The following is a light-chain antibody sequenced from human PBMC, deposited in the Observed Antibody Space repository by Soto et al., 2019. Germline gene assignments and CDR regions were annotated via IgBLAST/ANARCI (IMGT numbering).Light chain of an antibody. Sequence: QSALTQPASVSGSPGQSITISCTGTSSDVGGYNYVSWYQQHPGKAPKLMIYDVSNRPSGVSNRFSGSMSGNTASLTISGLQAEDEADYYCSSYTSRSSSTYVFGTGTKLTVL. V-gene: IGLV2-14*01. CDR3: SSYTSRSSSTYV. J-gene: IGLJ1*01. CDR2: DVS. CDR1: SSDVGGYNY.